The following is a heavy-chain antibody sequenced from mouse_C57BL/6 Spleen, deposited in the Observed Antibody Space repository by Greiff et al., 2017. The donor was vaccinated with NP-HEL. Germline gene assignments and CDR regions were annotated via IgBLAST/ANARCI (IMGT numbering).Heavy chain of an antibody. CDR1: GYTFTSYW. J-gene: IGHJ4*01. V-gene: IGHV1-64*01. D-gene: IGHD1-1*01. Sequence: QVQLQQPGAELVKPGASVKLSCKASGYTFTSYWMHWVKQRPGQGLEWIGMIHPNSGSTNYNEKFKSKATLTVDKSSSTAYMQLSSLTSEDAAVYYCARGKVVGAMDYWGQGTSVTVSS. CDR3: ARGKVVGAMDY. CDR2: IHPNSGST.